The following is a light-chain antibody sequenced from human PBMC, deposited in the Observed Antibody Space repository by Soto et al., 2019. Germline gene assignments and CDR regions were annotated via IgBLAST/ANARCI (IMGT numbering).Light chain of an antibody. CDR1: TSNIEKFY. CDR3: AAWDDSLRGVV. Sequence: QLVLTQPPSASGTPGQRVTISCSGSTSNIEKFYVYWYQQLPGTAPKLLIYRNNERPSGVPDRFYGSKSGTSASLAISGLRPGDEAEYFCAAWDDSLRGVVFGGGTKVTVL. J-gene: IGLJ2*01. V-gene: IGLV1-47*01. CDR2: RNN.